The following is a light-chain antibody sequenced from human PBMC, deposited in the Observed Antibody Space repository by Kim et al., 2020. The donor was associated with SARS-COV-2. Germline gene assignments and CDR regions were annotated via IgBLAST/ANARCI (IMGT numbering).Light chain of an antibody. J-gene: IGKJ2*03. V-gene: IGKV4-1*01. CDR3: QQYYDSRYS. CDR1: QSVLSNSNNKNY. CDR2: WAS. Sequence: DIVMTQSPDSLAVSLGERATINCKSSQSVLSNSNNKNYLTWYQQKPGQPPKLLIYWASTRESGVPDRFSGSGSGTDFTLTISSLQAEDVEIYYCQQYYDSRYSFGQGTKLEI.